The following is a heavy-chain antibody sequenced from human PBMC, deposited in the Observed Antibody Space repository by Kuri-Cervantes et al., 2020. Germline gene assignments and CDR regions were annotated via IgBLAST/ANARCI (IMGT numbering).Heavy chain of an antibody. J-gene: IGHJ3*02. CDR2: INAGNGNT. CDR3: ARGEVPVAGSAFDI. CDR1: GYTFTSYA. V-gene: IGHV1-3*01. Sequence: ASVKVSCKASGYTFTSYAMHWVRQAPGQRLEWMGWINAGNGNTKYSQKFQGRVTITRDTSASTAYMELSSLRSDDTAVYYCARGEVPVAGSAFDIWGQGTMVTVSS. D-gene: IGHD6-19*01.